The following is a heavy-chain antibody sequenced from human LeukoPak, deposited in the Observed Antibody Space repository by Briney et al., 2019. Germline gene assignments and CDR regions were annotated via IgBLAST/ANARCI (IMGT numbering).Heavy chain of an antibody. CDR2: ISGSGGST. Sequence: GGSLRLSCAASGFTFSNYAMSWVRQAPGKGLEWVSTISGSGGSTNYADSVKGRFTISRDNSKNTLYLQMNSLRAEDTAVYYCAKSFDYGDYPDAFDIWGQGTMVTVSS. D-gene: IGHD4-17*01. V-gene: IGHV3-23*01. J-gene: IGHJ3*02. CDR1: GFTFSNYA. CDR3: AKSFDYGDYPDAFDI.